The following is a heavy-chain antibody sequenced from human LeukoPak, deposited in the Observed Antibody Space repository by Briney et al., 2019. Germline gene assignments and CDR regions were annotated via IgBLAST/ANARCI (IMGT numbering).Heavy chain of an antibody. J-gene: IGHJ4*02. CDR3: ARTRYGSGSYTFLDY. Sequence: SETLSLTCTVSRGSISIYWSWVRQPAGKGREWVGHVFTSGTTNYNPSLKSRVTMSVDTSKNQFSLKLSSVTAADTAVYYCARTRYGSGSYTFLDYWGQGTLVTVSS. CDR2: VFTSGTT. CDR1: RGSISIY. V-gene: IGHV4-4*07. D-gene: IGHD3-10*01.